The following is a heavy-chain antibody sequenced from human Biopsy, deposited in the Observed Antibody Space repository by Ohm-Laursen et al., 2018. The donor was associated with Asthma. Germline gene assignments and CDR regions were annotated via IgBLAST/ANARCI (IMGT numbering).Heavy chain of an antibody. CDR2: ISSTSTYI. V-gene: IGHV3-21*01. CDR3: SRDRGESGYDFGRYDY. D-gene: IGHD5-12*01. Sequence: SLRLSCTAIGFSFSNFAIHWVRQAPGKGLGWVSSISSTSTYIYYADSVKGRFTISRDNAKNSLYLQMNSLRAEDTAVYYCSRDRGESGYDFGRYDYWGQGTLVTVSS. CDR1: GFSFSNFA. J-gene: IGHJ4*02.